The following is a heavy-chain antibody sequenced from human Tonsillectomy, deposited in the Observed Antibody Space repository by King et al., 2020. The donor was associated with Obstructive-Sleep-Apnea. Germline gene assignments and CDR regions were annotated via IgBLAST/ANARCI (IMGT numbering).Heavy chain of an antibody. J-gene: IGHJ4*02. Sequence: VQLVESGGGLVKPGGSLRLSCVASGIPFKDYYMSWIRQAPGKGLEWVSYISGSGTTIYYADSVKGRFTISRDNDTLYLQMNSLRAEDTAVNFCAPHDNYGYFDYWGQGTLVTVSS. CDR3: APHDNYGYFDY. D-gene: IGHD5-18*01. CDR1: GIPFKDYY. CDR2: ISGSGTTI. V-gene: IGHV3-11*01.